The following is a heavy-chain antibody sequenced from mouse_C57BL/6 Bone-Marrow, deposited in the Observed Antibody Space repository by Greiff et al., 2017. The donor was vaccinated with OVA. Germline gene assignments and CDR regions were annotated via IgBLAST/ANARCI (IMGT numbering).Heavy chain of an antibody. V-gene: IGHV14-4*01. CDR2: IDPENGDT. CDR1: GFNIKDDY. CDR3: TPYWYFDV. J-gene: IGHJ1*03. Sequence: EVQVVESGAELVRPGASVKLSCTASGFNIKDDYMHWVKQRPEQGLEWIGWIDPENGDTEYASKFQGKATITADQSSNTAYLQLSSLTSEDTAVYYCTPYWYFDVWGTGTTVTVSS.